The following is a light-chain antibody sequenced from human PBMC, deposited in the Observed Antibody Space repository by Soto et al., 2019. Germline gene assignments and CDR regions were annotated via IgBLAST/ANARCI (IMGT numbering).Light chain of an antibody. CDR2: EVS. V-gene: IGLV2-14*01. CDR1: SSDVGGYNY. CDR3: SSYTSSSTPSV. J-gene: IGLJ1*01. Sequence: QSALTQPASVSGSPGQSITISCTGTSSDVGGYNYVSWYQQHPGKAPKLMIYEVSNRPSGGSNRFSGSKSGNTASLTISGLPAEDEADYYCSSYTSSSTPSVFGTGTKLTVL.